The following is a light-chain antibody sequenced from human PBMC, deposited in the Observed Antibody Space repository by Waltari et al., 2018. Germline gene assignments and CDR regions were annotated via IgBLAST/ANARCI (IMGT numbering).Light chain of an antibody. Sequence: EIVLTHSPGTLSLSPGDRATLSCRASQSISKYLAWYQQKPGQAPRLLIYHASSRAAGIPDRFSGSGSGTDFSLTISRLEPEDFAVYYCQQYDSLPVTFGQGTKVEIK. CDR3: QQYDSLPVT. CDR1: QSISKY. J-gene: IGKJ1*01. CDR2: HAS. V-gene: IGKV3-20*01.